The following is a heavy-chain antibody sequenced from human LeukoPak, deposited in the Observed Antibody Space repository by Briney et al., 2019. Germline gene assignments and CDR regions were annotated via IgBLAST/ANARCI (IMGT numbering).Heavy chain of an antibody. Sequence: ASVKVSCKASGYTFTDYYINWVRQAPGQGLEWMGWISAYNGNTNYAQKLQGRVTMTTDTSTSTAYMELRSLRSDDTAVYYCARCHYYGSGNYVRVYSPDYWGQGTLVTVSS. CDR1: GYTFTDYY. D-gene: IGHD3-10*01. CDR2: ISAYNGNT. V-gene: IGHV1-18*04. J-gene: IGHJ4*02. CDR3: ARCHYYGSGNYVRVYSPDY.